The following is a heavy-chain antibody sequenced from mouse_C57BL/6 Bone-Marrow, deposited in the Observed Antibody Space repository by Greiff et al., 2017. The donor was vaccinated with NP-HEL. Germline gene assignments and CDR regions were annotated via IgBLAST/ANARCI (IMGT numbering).Heavy chain of an antibody. J-gene: IGHJ4*01. CDR3: TRLTIYDGYPYAMDY. CDR1: GFTFSDAW. CDR2: IRNKANNHAT. Sequence: EVKLVESGGGLVQPGGSMKLSCAASGFTFSDAWMDWVRQSPEKGLEWVAEIRNKANNHATYYAESVKGRFTISRDDSKSSVYLQMNSLRAEDTGIYYCTRLTIYDGYPYAMDYWGQGTSVTVSS. V-gene: IGHV6-6*01. D-gene: IGHD2-3*01.